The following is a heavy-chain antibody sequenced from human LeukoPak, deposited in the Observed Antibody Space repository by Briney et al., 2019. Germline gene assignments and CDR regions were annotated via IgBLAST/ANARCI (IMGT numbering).Heavy chain of an antibody. Sequence: MPSETLSLTCTVSGGSISSSSYYWGWIRQPPGKGLEWIGSIYYSGSTYYNPSLKSRVTISVDTSKNQFSLKLSSVTAADTAVYYCARRSGDSSGYLLWGQGTLVTVSS. CDR3: ARRSGDSSGYLL. J-gene: IGHJ4*02. V-gene: IGHV4-39*01. D-gene: IGHD3-22*01. CDR2: IYYSGST. CDR1: GGSISSSSYY.